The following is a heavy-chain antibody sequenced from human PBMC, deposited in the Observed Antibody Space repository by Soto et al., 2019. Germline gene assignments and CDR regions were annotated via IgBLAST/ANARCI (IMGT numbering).Heavy chain of an antibody. CDR2: IYSGGST. D-gene: IGHD3-16*02. Sequence: PGGSLRLSCAASGFTVSSNYMSWVRQAPGKGLEWVSVIYSGGSTYYADSVKGRFTISRDNSKNTLYLQMNSLRAEDTAVYYCARDLPDYIWRSYPAGFDIWGQGTMVTVSS. CDR3: ARDLPDYIWRSYPAGFDI. J-gene: IGHJ3*02. V-gene: IGHV3-66*01. CDR1: GFTVSSNY.